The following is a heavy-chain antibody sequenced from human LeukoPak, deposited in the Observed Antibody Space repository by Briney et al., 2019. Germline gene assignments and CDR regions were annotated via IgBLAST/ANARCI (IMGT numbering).Heavy chain of an antibody. CDR2: IIPIFGTA. V-gene: IGHV1-69*05. CDR1: GGTFSSYA. D-gene: IGHD5/OR15-5a*01. J-gene: IGHJ4*02. CDR3: ASGKGVSDIDY. Sequence: SVKVSCKVSGGTFSSYAISWVRQAPGQGLEWMGGIIPIFGTANYAQKFQGRVTITTDESTSTAYMELSRLRSDDTAVYYCASGKGVSDIDYWGQGTLVTVSS.